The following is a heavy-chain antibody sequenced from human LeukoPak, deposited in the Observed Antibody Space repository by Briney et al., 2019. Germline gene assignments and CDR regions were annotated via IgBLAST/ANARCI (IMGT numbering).Heavy chain of an antibody. D-gene: IGHD3-10*01. J-gene: IGHJ4*02. CDR3: ARDHYYGQVDY. CDR1: GFTFSSYA. V-gene: IGHV3-30*03. Sequence: GGSLRLSCVASGFTFSSYAMSWVRQAPGKGLEWVAVISYDGSNKYYADSVKGRFTISRDNSKNTLYLQMNSLRAEDTAVYYCARDHYYGQVDYWGQGTLVTVSS. CDR2: ISYDGSNK.